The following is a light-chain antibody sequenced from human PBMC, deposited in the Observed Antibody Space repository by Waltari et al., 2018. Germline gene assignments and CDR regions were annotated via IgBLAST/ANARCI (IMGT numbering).Light chain of an antibody. V-gene: IGLV2-23*02. CDR2: AVS. J-gene: IGLJ2*01. CDR3: SSYAGASKGV. Sequence: QATLTQPASVSAAPGQSITIPCPRTSSDGRKYKRVSCYQQHPGKAPKVMIYAVSKRPSGVSDRFAGSKSGDMASLTISGLQPEDEAEYFCSSYAGASKGVFGGGTKVTVL. CDR1: SSDGRKYKR.